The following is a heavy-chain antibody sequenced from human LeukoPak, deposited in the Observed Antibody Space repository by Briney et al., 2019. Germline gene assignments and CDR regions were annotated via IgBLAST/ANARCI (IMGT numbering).Heavy chain of an antibody. CDR3: ARVGHYYGSGSYYKGWFDP. Sequence: SETLSLTCTVSGGSISSYYWSWIRQPPGKGLKWIGYIYYSGSTNYNPSLKSRVTISVDTSKNQFSLKLSSVTAADTAVYYCARVGHYYGSGSYYKGWFDPWGQGTLVTVSS. CDR1: GGSISSYY. V-gene: IGHV4-59*01. CDR2: IYYSGST. J-gene: IGHJ5*02. D-gene: IGHD3-10*01.